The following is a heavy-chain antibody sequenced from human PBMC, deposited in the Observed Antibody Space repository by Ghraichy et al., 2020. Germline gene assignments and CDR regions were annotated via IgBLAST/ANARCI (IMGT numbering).Heavy chain of an antibody. V-gene: IGHV4-59*01. D-gene: IGHD6-13*01. CDR2: IYYSGST. Sequence: SETLSLTCTVSGGSISSYYWSWIRQPPGKGLEWIGYIYYSGSTNYNPSLKSRVTISVDTSKNQFSLKLSSVTAADTAVYYCARGGFAWGPYSSSWIFDYWGQGTLVTVSS. J-gene: IGHJ4*02. CDR3: ARGGFAWGPYSSSWIFDY. CDR1: GGSISSYY.